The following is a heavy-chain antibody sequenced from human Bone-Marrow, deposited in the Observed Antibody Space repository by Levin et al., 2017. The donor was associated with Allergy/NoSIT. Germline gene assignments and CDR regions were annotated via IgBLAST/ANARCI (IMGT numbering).Heavy chain of an antibody. V-gene: IGHV3-15*01. CDR1: GFSFSNAW. CDR3: AMGSNSYDSSDFDC. D-gene: IGHD3-22*01. J-gene: IGHJ4*02. Sequence: GGSLRLSCAASGFSFSNAWMSWVRQGPGKGLEWLGRIRRNTDGGATDYAAPVKGRFTISSDDSKNMLYLQMNSLITEDTAVYYCAMGSNSYDSSDFDCWGQGTLVTVSS. CDR2: IRRNTDGGAT.